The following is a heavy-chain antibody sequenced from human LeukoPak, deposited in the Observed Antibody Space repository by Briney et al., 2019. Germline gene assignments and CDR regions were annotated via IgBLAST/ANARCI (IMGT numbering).Heavy chain of an antibody. CDR3: ARPQKEWLLPFDY. V-gene: IGHV4-39*01. J-gene: IGHJ4*02. CDR1: GGSISSSSYY. Sequence: PSETLSLTCTVSGGSISSSSYYWGWIRQPPGKGLEWIGSIYYSGSTYYNPSLKSRVTISVDTSKNQFSLKLNSVTAADTAVYYCARPQKEWLLPFDYWGQGTLVTVSS. CDR2: IYYSGST. D-gene: IGHD3-3*01.